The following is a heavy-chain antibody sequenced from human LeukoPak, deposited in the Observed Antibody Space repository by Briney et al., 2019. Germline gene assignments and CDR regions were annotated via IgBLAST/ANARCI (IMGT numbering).Heavy chain of an antibody. CDR1: GGSITNYY. CDR2: IYPSGST. D-gene: IGHD6-13*01. Sequence: SETLFLTCPVSGGSITNYYWTWIRQPAGTGLEWIGRIYPSGSTNYNPSLKSRVTMSVDTSKNQFSLKLSSVTAADTAVYYCARIYSSSWYWLDPWGQGTLVTVSS. V-gene: IGHV4-4*07. J-gene: IGHJ5*02. CDR3: ARIYSSSWYWLDP.